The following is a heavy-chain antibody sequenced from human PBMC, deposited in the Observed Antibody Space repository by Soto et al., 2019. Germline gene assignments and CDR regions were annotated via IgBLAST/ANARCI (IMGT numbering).Heavy chain of an antibody. V-gene: IGHV4-61*03. CDR2: IYHTGGA. J-gene: IGHJ5*02. CDR3: ARDMHAGFTHYFDP. Sequence: SETLSLTCTVSGGFVSSGGFSWTWVRQPPGKGLEFIAYIYHTGGAYYNPSLKSRTTISIDASKNHFSLKLTSLTAADTAVYYCARDMHAGFTHYFDPWGQGTLVTVS. D-gene: IGHD1-26*01. CDR1: GGFVSSGGFS.